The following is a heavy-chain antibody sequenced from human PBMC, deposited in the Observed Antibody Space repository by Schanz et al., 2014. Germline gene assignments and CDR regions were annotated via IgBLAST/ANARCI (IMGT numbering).Heavy chain of an antibody. Sequence: EVQLVESGGGLVQPGGSLRLCCVASGFTFSRYWMTWVRQAPGKGLEWVANIKQDGSAKNYVDSVKGRFTISRDNPKNSLCLQMNSLRAEDTALYYCARVLGGDEGIDQWGQGTLVTVSS. D-gene: IGHD4-17*01. CDR1: GFTFSRYW. V-gene: IGHV3-7*01. CDR2: IKQDGSAK. J-gene: IGHJ4*02. CDR3: ARVLGGDEGIDQ.